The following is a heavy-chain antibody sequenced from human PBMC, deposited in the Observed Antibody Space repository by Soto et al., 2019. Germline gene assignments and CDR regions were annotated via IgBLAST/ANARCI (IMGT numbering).Heavy chain of an antibody. Sequence: PGGSLRLSCAASGFTVSSKYMSWVRQAPGKGLEWVSLIQSGGPTYYADSVKGRFTISRDTSENTVHLQMDSLRAEDTAVYYCARDDVLCDGGRCYGVPLDFWGQGTTVTVSS. CDR1: GFTVSSKY. V-gene: IGHV3-66*01. J-gene: IGHJ6*02. D-gene: IGHD2-15*01. CDR2: IQSGGPT. CDR3: ARDDVLCDGGRCYGVPLDF.